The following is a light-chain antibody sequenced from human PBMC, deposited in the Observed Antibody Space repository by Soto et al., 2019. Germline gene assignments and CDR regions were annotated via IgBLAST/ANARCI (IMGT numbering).Light chain of an antibody. Sequence: EIVLTQSPATLSLSPWEGATLSVRASQSVSSYLAWYQQKPGQAPRLPIYDASNRATGIPARFSGSGSGTDFTLTISSLEPEDFAVYYCQQRSKWPPITFGQGTRLEIK. J-gene: IGKJ5*01. CDR1: QSVSSY. V-gene: IGKV3-11*01. CDR2: DAS. CDR3: QQRSKWPPIT.